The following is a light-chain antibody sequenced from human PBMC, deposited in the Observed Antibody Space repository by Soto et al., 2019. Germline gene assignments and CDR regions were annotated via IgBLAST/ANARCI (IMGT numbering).Light chain of an antibody. V-gene: IGKV3-20*01. J-gene: IGKJ1*01. Sequence: EILLTQSPGTLSLSPWERATLSCRAIQSVSSSYLAWYQQKPGQAPRLLIYGASSRATGLPDRFSGGGSGTDLTLTISRLEAEDFAVYYCHQYGTSPPWTFGQGTKVDNK. CDR2: GAS. CDR1: QSVSSSY. CDR3: HQYGTSPPWT.